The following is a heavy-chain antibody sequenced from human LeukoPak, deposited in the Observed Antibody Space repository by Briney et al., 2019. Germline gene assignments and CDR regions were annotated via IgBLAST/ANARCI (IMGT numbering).Heavy chain of an antibody. CDR1: GFTFNNYA. D-gene: IGHD6-13*01. J-gene: IGHJ4*02. V-gene: IGHV3-23*01. CDR3: ATRPPKSSSWYRGHFDC. CDR2: ISGTGGST. Sequence: GGSLSLSCAASGFTFNNYAMSWVRQAPGKGLEWVSAISGTGGSTYYADSVKGRFTISRDNSKNTLYLQMNSLRAEDTAVYYCATRPPKSSSWYRGHFDCWGQGTLITVSS.